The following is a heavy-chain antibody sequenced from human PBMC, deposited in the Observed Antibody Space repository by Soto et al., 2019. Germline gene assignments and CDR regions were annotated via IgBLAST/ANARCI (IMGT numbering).Heavy chain of an antibody. CDR1: GFAFSNAW. V-gene: IGHV3-15*07. D-gene: IGHD3-22*01. CDR3: XXXXXXSXXVVRFDY. Sequence: EVQLVESGGGLVKPGGSLRLSCAASGFAFSNAWINWVRQAPGKGLEWVGRIKSKGHGGTTDYAAPVRGRFAISRDVSGXVXXXXXXXXXXXXXXVXXCXXXXXXSXXVVRFDYWGHGTLVTVSS. CDR2: IKSKGHGGTT. J-gene: IGHJ4*01.